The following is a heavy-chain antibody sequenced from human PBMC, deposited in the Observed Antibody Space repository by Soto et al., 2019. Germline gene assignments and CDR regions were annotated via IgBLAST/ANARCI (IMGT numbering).Heavy chain of an antibody. Sequence: QVQLQESGPGLVKPSQTLSLTCTVSGGSISSGGYYWSWIRQHPGKGLEWIGYIYYTGSTYYNPSPKSRVTISVDTSKNQFSLKLSSVTAADTAVYYCATLYMVRGVRTFDYWGQGTLVTVSS. J-gene: IGHJ4*02. CDR3: ATLYMVRGVRTFDY. CDR2: IYYTGST. D-gene: IGHD3-10*01. CDR1: GGSISSGGYY. V-gene: IGHV4-31*03.